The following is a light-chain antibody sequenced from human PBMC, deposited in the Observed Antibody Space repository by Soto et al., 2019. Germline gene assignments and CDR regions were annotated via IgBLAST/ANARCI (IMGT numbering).Light chain of an antibody. J-gene: IGLJ3*02. CDR3: AAWDDSLNGWV. CDR1: TSNIGTNT. Sequence: QSLLTQPPSASGTPGQRVTISCSGGTSNIGTNTVNWYQQFPGTAPKLLIYTDHQRPAGVPDRFSGSKAGTSASLAISGLQSEDEGDYYCAAWDDSLNGWVFGGGTKLTVL. V-gene: IGLV1-44*01. CDR2: TDH.